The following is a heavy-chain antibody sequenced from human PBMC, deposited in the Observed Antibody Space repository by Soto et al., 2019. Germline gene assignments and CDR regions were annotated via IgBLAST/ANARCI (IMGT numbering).Heavy chain of an antibody. J-gene: IGHJ6*03. CDR3: ARENRHGYYYYYYMDV. V-gene: IGHV3-48*01. CDR2: ISSSSSTI. CDR1: GFTFSSYS. Sequence: GGSLRLSCAASGFTFSSYSMNWVRQAPGKGLEWVSYISSSSSTIYYADSVKGRFTISRDNAKNLLYLQMNSLRAEDKAVYYCARENRHGYYYYYYMDVWGKGTTVTVSS.